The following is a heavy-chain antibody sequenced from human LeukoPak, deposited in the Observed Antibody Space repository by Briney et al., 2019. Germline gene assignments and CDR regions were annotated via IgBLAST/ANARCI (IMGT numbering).Heavy chain of an antibody. D-gene: IGHD4-17*01. CDR1: GFALSSHW. Sequence: GGSLRLSCAASGFALSSHWMTWVRQVPGRGPEWVANVNRDGSETYYLDSVKGRFTISKDNAKNSLYLQMNSLRVEDTAMYYCARELYDDGESWFDPWGQGTLVTVSS. CDR3: ARELYDDGESWFDP. CDR2: VNRDGSET. V-gene: IGHV3-7*01. J-gene: IGHJ5*02.